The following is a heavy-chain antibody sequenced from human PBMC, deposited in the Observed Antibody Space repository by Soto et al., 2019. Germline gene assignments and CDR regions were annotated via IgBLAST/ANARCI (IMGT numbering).Heavy chain of an antibody. J-gene: IGHJ6*02. V-gene: IGHV3-30*18. D-gene: IGHD4-17*01. CDR3: AKGLQSYGDYFYCCYGMDV. CDR2: ISYDGTNK. Sequence: QVQLVESGGGEVQPGRSLTISCAASGFTFSTYGMHWVRQTPGKGLEWVAVISYDGTNKFYSDSVKGRFTISRDNFKNTLTLQMNRLRADDTAVYSCAKGLQSYGDYFYCCYGMDVWGLGTRVTVSS. CDR1: GFTFSTYG.